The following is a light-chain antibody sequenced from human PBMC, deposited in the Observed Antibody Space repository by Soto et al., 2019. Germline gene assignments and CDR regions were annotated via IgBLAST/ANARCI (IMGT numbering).Light chain of an antibody. J-gene: IGLJ3*02. CDR3: CSYAGNSLWV. CDR2: DVS. V-gene: IGLV2-11*01. Sequence: QSALTQPRSVSGSPGQSVTISCTGTSNDVGGCNYVSWYQQHPGKAPKLVIYDVSKWPSGVPDRFSGSKSGNTASLTISGLQAEDEADYYCCSYAGNSLWVFGGGTKLTVL. CDR1: SNDVGGCNY.